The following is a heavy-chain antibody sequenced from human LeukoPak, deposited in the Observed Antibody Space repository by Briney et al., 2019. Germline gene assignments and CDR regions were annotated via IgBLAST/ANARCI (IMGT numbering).Heavy chain of an antibody. CDR2: IHNSGNT. CDR3: AREGTTGRNLNWFDS. V-gene: IGHV4-59*01. Sequence: SESLSLTCTVSGGSISSYYWSWIRQPPGKGLEWIGHIHNSGNTNYNPSLKSRVTLLVDTSKNQFSLKLSSVTAADTAVYYCAREGTTGRNLNWFDSWGQGTLVTVSS. CDR1: GGSISSYY. D-gene: IGHD1-1*01. J-gene: IGHJ5*01.